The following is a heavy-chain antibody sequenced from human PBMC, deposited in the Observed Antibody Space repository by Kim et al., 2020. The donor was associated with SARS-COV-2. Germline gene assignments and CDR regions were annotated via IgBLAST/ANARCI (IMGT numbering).Heavy chain of an antibody. CDR3: AMSFGELPDTAMGGAYYYGMDV. D-gene: IGHD5-18*01. CDR2: IYTSGST. Sequence: SETLSLTCTVSGGSISSYYWSWIRQPAGKGLEWIGRIYTSGSTNYNPSLKSRVTMSVDTSKNQFSLKLSSVTAADTAVYYCAMSFGELPDTAMGGAYYYGMDVWGQGTTVTVSS. V-gene: IGHV4-4*07. J-gene: IGHJ6*02. CDR1: GGSISSYY.